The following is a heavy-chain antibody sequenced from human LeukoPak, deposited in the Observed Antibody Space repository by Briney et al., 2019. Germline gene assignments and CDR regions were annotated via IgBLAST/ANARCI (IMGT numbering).Heavy chain of an antibody. D-gene: IGHD5-24*01. CDR1: GYSFSSYW. Sequence: GESPQISCKGLGYSFSSYWNAWVRQRPGKGLEWMGIIYPGGSETRYDPSFQGQVTISADSSTSTAYLQWSSLRASDTAMYYCARASRDGYNRNFDHWGQGTLVTVSS. J-gene: IGHJ4*02. V-gene: IGHV5-51*01. CDR3: ARASRDGYNRNFDH. CDR2: IYPGGSET.